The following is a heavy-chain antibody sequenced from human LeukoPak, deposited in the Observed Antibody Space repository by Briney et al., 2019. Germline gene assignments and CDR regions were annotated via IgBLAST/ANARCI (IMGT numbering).Heavy chain of an antibody. Sequence: GGSLRLSCAASGFAFSSYAMTWVRQAPGKGLEWISAVSYDITRTFYADSVKGRFAISRDNSRNTLFLQMNSLRADDTAVYYCARPGCGGNCYYRMDVWGKGTTVTVSS. CDR2: VSYDITRT. CDR1: GFAFSSYA. J-gene: IGHJ6*04. D-gene: IGHD2-21*01. V-gene: IGHV3-23*01. CDR3: ARPGCGGNCYYRMDV.